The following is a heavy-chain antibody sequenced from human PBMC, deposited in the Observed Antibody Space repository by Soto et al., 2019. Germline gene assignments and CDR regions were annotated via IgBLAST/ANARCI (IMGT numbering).Heavy chain of an antibody. Sequence: GASVKVSCKASGYMFTRYGISWVRQAPGQGLELMGWISGYNGKTNYAQKVQGRATVTTDTSTSTAYMELSSLRSDDTAVYYCARMVVVLAARTNYFDYWGQGTLVTVSS. D-gene: IGHD2-2*01. CDR1: GYMFTRYG. CDR3: ARMVVVLAARTNYFDY. V-gene: IGHV1-18*01. CDR2: ISGYNGKT. J-gene: IGHJ4*02.